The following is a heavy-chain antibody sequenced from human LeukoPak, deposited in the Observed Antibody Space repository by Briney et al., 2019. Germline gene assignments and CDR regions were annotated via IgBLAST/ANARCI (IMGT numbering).Heavy chain of an antibody. CDR1: GFTFSDYT. V-gene: IGHV3-11*01. Sequence: GGSLRLSCAASGFTFSDYTMNWVRQAPGKGLEWVSHISRSGSTRYYADSLKGRFTISRDNAKNSLYLQMNSLRAEDTAVYYCARTAYYYDSSGYDDAFDIWGQGTMVTVSS. CDR2: ISRSGSTR. CDR3: ARTAYYYDSSGYDDAFDI. D-gene: IGHD3-22*01. J-gene: IGHJ3*02.